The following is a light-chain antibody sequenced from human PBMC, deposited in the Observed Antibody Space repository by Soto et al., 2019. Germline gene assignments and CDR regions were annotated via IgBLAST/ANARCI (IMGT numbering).Light chain of an antibody. J-gene: IGKJ5*01. CDR3: QQYNTWPPIT. CDR1: QSVSSK. V-gene: IGKV3-15*01. Sequence: EIVMTQSPATLSVSPGARATLSCSASQSVSSKLAWYQQKPGQAPRLLIYGASTRATGIPARFSGSGSGTEFTLTISSLQSEDFAVYYCQQYNTWPPITFGQGTRLEIK. CDR2: GAS.